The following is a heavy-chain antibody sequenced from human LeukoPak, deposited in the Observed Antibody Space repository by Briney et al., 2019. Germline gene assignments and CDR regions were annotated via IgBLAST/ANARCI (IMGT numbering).Heavy chain of an antibody. J-gene: IGHJ4*02. CDR3: ARHVVPYSSGLTGFDY. CDR1: GYPFATYW. Sequence: NHGESLKISCKGSGYPFATYWIGWVRQVPGKGLEWVGIIYPGDSDTRYSPSFQGQVTISADKSITTAYLQWSSLKASDTAMYYCARHVVPYSSGLTGFDYWGQGTLVTVSS. CDR2: IYPGDSDT. V-gene: IGHV5-51*01. D-gene: IGHD6-19*01.